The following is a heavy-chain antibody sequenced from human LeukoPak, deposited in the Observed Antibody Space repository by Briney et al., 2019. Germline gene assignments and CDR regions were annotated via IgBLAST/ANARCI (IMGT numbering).Heavy chain of an antibody. J-gene: IGHJ4*02. V-gene: IGHV1-3*02. CDR1: GYTFTSYP. CDR3: ARDSTGTGLLEY. CDR2: SNGGNGNT. Sequence: ASVKVSCKASGYTFTSYPIHWVRQAPGQRLEWMGCSNGGNGNTKYSQEFQDRVTITRDTSASKAYMELSSLRSEDMAVYYCARDSTGTGLLEYWGQGTLVTVSS. D-gene: IGHD1-7*01.